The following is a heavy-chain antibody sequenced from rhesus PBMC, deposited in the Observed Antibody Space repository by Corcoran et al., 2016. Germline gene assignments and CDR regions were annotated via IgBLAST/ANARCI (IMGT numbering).Heavy chain of an antibody. CDR3: TTVDY. V-gene: IGHV3-10*01. CDR1: GFTFSDDY. Sequence: EVQLVESGGGLVQPGGSLRLSCAASGFTFSDDYMEWVRQAPGKGLEWVGQINPNGGTTFLMDSVKGRFTISRDNAKNTLYLQSNSLKIEDTAVYYCTTVDYWGQGVLVTVSS. J-gene: IGHJ4*01. CDR2: INPNGGTT.